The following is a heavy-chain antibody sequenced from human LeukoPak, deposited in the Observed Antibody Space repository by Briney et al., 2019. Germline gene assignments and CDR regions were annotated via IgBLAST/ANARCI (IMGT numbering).Heavy chain of an antibody. V-gene: IGHV4-34*01. CDR2: INHSGST. CDR1: GGSISTYY. J-gene: IGHJ4*02. CDR3: ARGSQSLGYCSGGSCRAKIFDY. Sequence: SETLSLTCTVSGGSISTYYWSWIRQPPGKGLEWIGEINHSGSTNYNPSLKSRVTISVDTSKNQFSLKLSSVTAADTAVYYCARGSQSLGYCSGGSCRAKIFDYWGQGTLVTVSS. D-gene: IGHD2-15*01.